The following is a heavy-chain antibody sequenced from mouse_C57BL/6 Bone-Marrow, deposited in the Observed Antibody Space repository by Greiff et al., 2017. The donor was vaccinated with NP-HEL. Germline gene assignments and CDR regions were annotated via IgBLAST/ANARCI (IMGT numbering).Heavy chain of an antibody. CDR2: ISSGISTI. D-gene: IGHD1-1*01. J-gene: IGHJ1*03. CDR3: AITVGGYFDV. V-gene: IGHV5-17*01. Sequence: LEWVAYISSGISTIYYADTVKGRFTISRDNAKNTLFLQMTSLRSEDTAMYYCAITVGGYFDVWGTGTTVTVSS.